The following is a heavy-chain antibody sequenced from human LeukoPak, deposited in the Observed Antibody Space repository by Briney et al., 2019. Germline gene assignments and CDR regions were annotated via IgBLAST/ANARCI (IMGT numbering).Heavy chain of an antibody. J-gene: IGHJ6*03. Sequence: PSETLSLTCTVSGGSISSYHWSWIRQPPGKGLEWIGYIYYSGSTNYNPSLKSRVTISVDTSKNQFSLKLSSVTAADTAVYYCARSLYCSSTSCYYYYYYMDVWGKGTTVTVSS. V-gene: IGHV4-59*01. D-gene: IGHD2-2*01. CDR1: GGSISSYH. CDR3: ARSLYCSSTSCYYYYYYMDV. CDR2: IYYSGST.